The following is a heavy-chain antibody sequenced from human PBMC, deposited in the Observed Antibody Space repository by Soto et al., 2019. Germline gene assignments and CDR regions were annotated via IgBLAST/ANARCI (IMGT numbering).Heavy chain of an antibody. J-gene: IGHJ5*02. Sequence: SSETLSLTFTVSGGSISSYYWSWIRQPPGKGLEWIGYIYYSGSTNYNPSLKSRVTISVDTSKNQFSLKLRSVTDADTAVYYCARIIKGIAEAGTMGWFDPWGQGTLVTVSS. D-gene: IGHD6-13*01. V-gene: IGHV4-59*01. CDR2: IYYSGST. CDR3: ARIIKGIAEAGTMGWFDP. CDR1: GGSISSYY.